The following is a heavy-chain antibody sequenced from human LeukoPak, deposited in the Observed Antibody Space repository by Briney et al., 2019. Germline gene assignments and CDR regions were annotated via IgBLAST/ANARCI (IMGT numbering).Heavy chain of an antibody. CDR3: ARGSSVRTYYYDSSGSGYFDY. D-gene: IGHD3-22*01. CDR1: GYTFTTYG. Sequence: ASVKVSCKASGYTFTTYGISWVRQAPGQGLEWMGWISAYNGNTNYAQKIQGRVTMTTDTSTSTAYMELGSLISDDTAVYYCARGSSVRTYYYDSSGSGYFDYWGQGTLVTVSS. V-gene: IGHV1-18*01. J-gene: IGHJ4*02. CDR2: ISAYNGNT.